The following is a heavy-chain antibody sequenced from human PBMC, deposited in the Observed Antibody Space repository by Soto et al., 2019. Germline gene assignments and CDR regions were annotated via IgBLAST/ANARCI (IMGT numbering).Heavy chain of an antibody. CDR1: GYTFTDYY. Sequence: QVQLVQSGAEVKKPGASVKVSCKASGYTFTDYYLHWVRQAPGHGLEWMGWINPNTGDTHSAQKLQGRVTMTGDTSISTAYMELSRLRSDDTAVYFCARVQLLPNPAADFWGQGTLVTVSS. CDR3: ARVQLLPNPAADF. D-gene: IGHD2-21*01. V-gene: IGHV1-2*02. CDR2: INPNTGDT. J-gene: IGHJ4*02.